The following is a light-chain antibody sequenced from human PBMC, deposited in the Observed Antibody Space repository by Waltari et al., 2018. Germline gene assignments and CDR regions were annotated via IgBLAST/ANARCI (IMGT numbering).Light chain of an antibody. Sequence: QSALTQPASVSGSPGQSITIPCTGTSSDVGASNFVSWYQQHPGKAPKLMIYEISNRPSGVSNRFSGSKSGNTASLTISALQAEDEADYHCSSYTRSNTYVFGAGTKVTVL. V-gene: IGLV2-14*01. CDR2: EIS. CDR1: SSDVGASNF. CDR3: SSYTRSNTYV. J-gene: IGLJ1*01.